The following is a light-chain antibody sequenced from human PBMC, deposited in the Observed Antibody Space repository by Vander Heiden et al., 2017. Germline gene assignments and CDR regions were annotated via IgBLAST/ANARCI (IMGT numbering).Light chain of an antibody. Sequence: QSLLTQPPSASGTPAPRVTVSCSGSSSNIGSNTVNWYQQLPGTAPKLLIYTNNQRPSGVPDRFSGSKSGTSASLAISGLQSEDEADYYCAAWDDSLNVHYVFGTGTKVTVL. CDR3: AAWDDSLNVHYV. CDR2: TNN. CDR1: SSNIGSNT. J-gene: IGLJ1*01. V-gene: IGLV1-44*01.